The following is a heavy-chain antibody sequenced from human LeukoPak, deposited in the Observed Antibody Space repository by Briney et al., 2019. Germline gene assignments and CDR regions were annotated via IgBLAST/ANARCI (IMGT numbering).Heavy chain of an antibody. D-gene: IGHD4-23*01. CDR1: GGSISSGDYY. Sequence: SETLSLTCTVSGGSISSGDYYWSWIRQPPGKGLEWIGYIYYSGSTYYNPSLKSRVTISVDTSKNQFSLELSSVTAADTAVYYCARAHYGGNGFPFFDLWGQGTMVVVSS. CDR2: IYYSGST. CDR3: ARAHYGGNGFPFFDL. V-gene: IGHV4-30-4*01. J-gene: IGHJ3*01.